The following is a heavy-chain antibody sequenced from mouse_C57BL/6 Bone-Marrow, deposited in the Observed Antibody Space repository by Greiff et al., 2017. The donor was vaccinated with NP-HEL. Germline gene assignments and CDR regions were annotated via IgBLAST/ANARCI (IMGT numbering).Heavy chain of an antibody. CDR2: ISSGGSYT. CDR3: ASPSNLAWFAY. J-gene: IGHJ3*01. D-gene: IGHD4-1*01. V-gene: IGHV5-6*01. CDR1: GFTFSSYG. Sequence: EVHLVESGGDLVKPGGSLKLSCAASGFTFSSYGMSWVRQTPDKRLEWVATISSGGSYTYYPDSVKGRFTISRDNAKNTLYLQMSSLKSEDTAMYYCASPSNLAWFAYWGQGTLVTVSA.